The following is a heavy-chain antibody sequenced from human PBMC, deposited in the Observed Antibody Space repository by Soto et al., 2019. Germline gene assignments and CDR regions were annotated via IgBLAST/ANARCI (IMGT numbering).Heavy chain of an antibody. Sequence: QITLKESGPTLVKPTQTLTLTCTFSGFSLNTGGVGVGWIRQPPGKALECLALIYWNEDMRYSPSLKSRLTITKDTSKNQVVLTMTNMDPVDTATYYCAHRGYGDYPRDNWFDPWGQGTLVTVSS. D-gene: IGHD4-17*01. CDR1: GFSLNTGGVG. J-gene: IGHJ5*02. CDR2: IYWNEDM. CDR3: AHRGYGDYPRDNWFDP. V-gene: IGHV2-5*01.